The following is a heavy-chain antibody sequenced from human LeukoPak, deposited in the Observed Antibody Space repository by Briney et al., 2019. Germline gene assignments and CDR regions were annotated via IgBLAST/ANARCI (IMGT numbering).Heavy chain of an antibody. Sequence: PSETLSLTCAVYGGSFSGYYWSWIRQPPGKGLEWIGEINHSGSTNYNPSLKSRVTISVDTSKNQFSLKLSPVTAADTAVYYCARDNYIASQSPRFDYWGQGSLVIVSS. J-gene: IGHJ4*02. V-gene: IGHV4-34*01. CDR2: INHSGST. CDR3: ARDNYIASQSPRFDY. D-gene: IGHD6-6*01. CDR1: GGSFSGYY.